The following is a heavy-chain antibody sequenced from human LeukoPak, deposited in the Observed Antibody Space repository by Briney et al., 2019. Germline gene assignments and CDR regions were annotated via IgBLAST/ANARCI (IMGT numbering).Heavy chain of an antibody. CDR1: GGSFNGYY. J-gene: IGHJ3*02. V-gene: IGHV4-34*01. Sequence: PSETLSLTCAVYGGSFNGYYWSWIRQPPGKGLEWIGEINHSGSTNYNPSLKSRVTISVDTSKNQFSLKLSSVTAADTAVYYCASGALLPDAFDIWGQGTMVTVSS. CDR2: INHSGST. CDR3: ASGALLPDAFDI.